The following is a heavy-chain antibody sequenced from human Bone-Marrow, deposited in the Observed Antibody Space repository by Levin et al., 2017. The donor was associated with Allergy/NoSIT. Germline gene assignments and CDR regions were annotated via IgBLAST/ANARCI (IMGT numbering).Heavy chain of an antibody. D-gene: IGHD1-26*01. J-gene: IGHJ4*02. CDR2: IYYSGST. CDR1: GGSISSSSYY. Sequence: PSETLSLTCTVSGGSISSSSYYWGWIRQPPGKGLEWIGSIYYSGSTYYNPSLKSRVTISVDTSKNQFSLKLSSVTAADTAVYYCARKRPGELPDYWGQGTLVTVSS. CDR3: ARKRPGELPDY. V-gene: IGHV4-39*01.